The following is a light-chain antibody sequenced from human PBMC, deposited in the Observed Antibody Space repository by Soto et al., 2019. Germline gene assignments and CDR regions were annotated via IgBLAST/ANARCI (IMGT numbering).Light chain of an antibody. CDR2: DAY. J-gene: IGKJ2*01. CDR3: QQLSNWAPGYT. V-gene: IGKV3-11*01. CDR1: QSVSRY. Sequence: EIVVKQAPGALSLSPGERATLSCKASQSVSRYLAWYQQKPGQAPRLLIYDAYNRATGIPARFSVSGSGTDFTLTISILEPEDFAVYYCQQLSNWAPGYTFGRGTKLEIK.